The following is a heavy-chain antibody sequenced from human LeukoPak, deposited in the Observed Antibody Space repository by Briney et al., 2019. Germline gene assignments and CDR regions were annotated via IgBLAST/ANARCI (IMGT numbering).Heavy chain of an antibody. CDR3: ASTAVAGTWTFDY. J-gene: IGHJ4*02. CDR1: GYSFTSYW. Sequence: GESLQISCKGSGYSFTSYWIGWVLQMPGKGLEWMGIIYPGDSDTRYSPSFQGQVTISADKSISTAYLQWSSLKASDTAMYYCASTAVAGTWTFDYWGQGTLVTVSS. D-gene: IGHD6-19*01. CDR2: IYPGDSDT. V-gene: IGHV5-51*01.